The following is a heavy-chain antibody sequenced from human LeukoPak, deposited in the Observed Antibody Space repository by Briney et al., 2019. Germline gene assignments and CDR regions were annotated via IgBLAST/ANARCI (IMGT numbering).Heavy chain of an antibody. CDR2: IYYTGIT. CDR1: GGSISSYY. CDR3: ARVRSGYYYYMDV. J-gene: IGHJ6*03. Sequence: SETLSLTCTVSGGSISSYYWNWLRQPPGKGLEWIGSIYYTGITNYNPSLKSRVTISVDASKNQFSLKLSSVTAADTAVYYCARVRSGYYYYMDVWGKGTTVTISS. V-gene: IGHV4-59*01. D-gene: IGHD1-26*01.